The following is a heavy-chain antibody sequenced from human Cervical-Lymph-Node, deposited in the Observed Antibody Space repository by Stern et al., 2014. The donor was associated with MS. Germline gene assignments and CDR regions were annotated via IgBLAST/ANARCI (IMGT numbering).Heavy chain of an antibody. CDR1: GFTFSDCY. V-gene: IGHV3-11*01. CDR3: ARVPLNGDGELIPFDY. Sequence: QVQLVESGGDFVKPGGSLRLSCAASGFTFSDCYMSWVRQAPGKGLEWVSYISGNGGAVHYSDSVKGRFTISRDNAQKLLYLEMNSLRAEDTAIYYCARVPLNGDGELIPFDYWGQGTLVTVSS. D-gene: IGHD3-10*01. J-gene: IGHJ4*02. CDR2: ISGNGGAV.